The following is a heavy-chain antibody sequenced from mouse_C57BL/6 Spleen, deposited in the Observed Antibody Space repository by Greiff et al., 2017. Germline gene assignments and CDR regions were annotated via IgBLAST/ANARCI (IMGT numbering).Heavy chain of an antibody. CDR1: GYSFTDYN. V-gene: IGHV1-39*01. CDR3: HYYGSSPWYFDY. Sequence: EVQLQQSGPELVKPGASVKISCKASGYSFTDYNMNWVKQGNGKSLEWIGVINPNYGTTSYNQKFKGKATVTVDQSSSTAYMQLNSLTSEDSAVYYCHYYGSSPWYFDYWGQGTTLTVSS. CDR2: INPNYGTT. D-gene: IGHD1-1*01. J-gene: IGHJ2*01.